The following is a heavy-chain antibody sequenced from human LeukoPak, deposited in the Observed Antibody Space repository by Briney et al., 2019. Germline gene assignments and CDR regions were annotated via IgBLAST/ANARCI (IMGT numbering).Heavy chain of an antibody. CDR3: ARVREGVTVTTLDAFDI. V-gene: IGHV3-15*01. J-gene: IGHJ3*02. Sequence: PGGSLRLSCAASGFTFTNAWMSWVRQAPGKGLEWVGRIISKTDGGTTDYAAPVKGRFTISRDDSRNTLYLQMNSLKTEDTAVYYCARVREGVTVTTLDAFDIWGQGTMVTVSS. D-gene: IGHD4-17*01. CDR1: GFTFTNAW. CDR2: IISKTDGGTT.